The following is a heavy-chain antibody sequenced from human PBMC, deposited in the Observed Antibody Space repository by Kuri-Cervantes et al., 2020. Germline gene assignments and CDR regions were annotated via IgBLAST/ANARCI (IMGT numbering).Heavy chain of an antibody. CDR3: ARGQGVGCSSTSCYGPDAFDI. D-gene: IGHD2-2*01. CDR2: ISYDGSNK. Sequence: GESLKISCAASGSTFGSYAMHWVRQAPGKGLEWVAVISYDGSNKYYADSVKGRFTISRDNSKNTLYLQMNSLRAEDTAVYYCARGQGVGCSSTSCYGPDAFDIWGQGTMVTVSS. V-gene: IGHV3-30-3*01. CDR1: GSTFGSYA. J-gene: IGHJ3*02.